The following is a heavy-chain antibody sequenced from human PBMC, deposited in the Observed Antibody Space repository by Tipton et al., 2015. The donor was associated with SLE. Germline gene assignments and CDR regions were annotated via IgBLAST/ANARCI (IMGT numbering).Heavy chain of an antibody. CDR1: GGSISTFY. CDR3: ARGYTPDGFEL. J-gene: IGHJ3*01. D-gene: IGHD5-18*01. V-gene: IGHV4-59*01. Sequence: TLSLTCTVSGGSISTFYWTWIRQPPGKGLEWIGYIFYSDSTNYNPSLKSRVTISVDTSKNQFSLELNSVTAADTAVYYCARGYTPDGFELWGPGTMVTVSS. CDR2: IFYSDST.